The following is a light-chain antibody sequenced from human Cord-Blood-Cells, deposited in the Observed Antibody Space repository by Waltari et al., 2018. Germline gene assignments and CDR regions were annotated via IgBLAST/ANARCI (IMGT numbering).Light chain of an antibody. V-gene: IGKV1-39*01. J-gene: IGKJ5*01. Sequence: DIQMTQSPSSLSASVGDSVTIPCRASQSISSYLNWYQQKPGKAPKLLIYAASSLQSGVPSRFSGSGSGTDFTLTISSLQPEDFATYYCQQSYSTPITFGQGTRLEIK. CDR1: QSISSY. CDR2: AAS. CDR3: QQSYSTPIT.